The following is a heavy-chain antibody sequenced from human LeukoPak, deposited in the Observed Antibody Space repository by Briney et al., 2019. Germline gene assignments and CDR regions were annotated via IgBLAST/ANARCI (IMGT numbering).Heavy chain of an antibody. Sequence: PSETLSLTCTVSGGSISSGGYYWSWIRQPAGKGLEWIGRIYTNGSTNYNPSLKSRVTISVDTSKNQFSLKLSSVTAADTAVYYCASSIAAFFDYWGQGTLVTVSS. CDR3: ASSIAAFFDY. D-gene: IGHD6-6*01. CDR1: GGSISSGGYY. J-gene: IGHJ4*02. CDR2: IYTNGST. V-gene: IGHV4-61*02.